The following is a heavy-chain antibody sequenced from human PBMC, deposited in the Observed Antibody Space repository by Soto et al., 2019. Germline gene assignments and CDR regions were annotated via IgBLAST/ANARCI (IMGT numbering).Heavy chain of an antibody. Sequence: SETLSLTCTLSGGSISSSSYYWRWIRQPPGKGLEWIGSIYYSGSTYYNPSLKSRVTISVDTSKNQFSLKLSSVTAADTAVYYCASGHPAVVVAEESYFDYWGQGTLVTVSS. V-gene: IGHV4-39*01. CDR1: GGSISSSSYY. CDR3: ASGHPAVVVAEESYFDY. J-gene: IGHJ4*02. CDR2: IYYSGST. D-gene: IGHD2-15*01.